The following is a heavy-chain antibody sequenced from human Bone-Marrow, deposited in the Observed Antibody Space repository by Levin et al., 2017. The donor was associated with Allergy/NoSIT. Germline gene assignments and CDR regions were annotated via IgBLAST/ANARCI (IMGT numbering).Heavy chain of an antibody. D-gene: IGHD3-22*01. J-gene: IGHJ4*02. CDR2: ISSSGSTI. V-gene: IGHV3-11*01. Sequence: GGSLRLSCAASGFTFSDYYMSWIRQAPGKGLEWVSYISSSGSTIYYADSVKGRFTISRDNAKNSLYLQMNSLRAEDTAVYYCASRHYDSSGYASQFYWGQGTLVTVSS. CDR1: GFTFSDYY. CDR3: ASRHYDSSGYASQFY.